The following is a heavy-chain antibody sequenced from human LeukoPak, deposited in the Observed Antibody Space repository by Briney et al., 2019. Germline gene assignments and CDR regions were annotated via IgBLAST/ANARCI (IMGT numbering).Heavy chain of an antibody. CDR3: ARKAWFDP. V-gene: IGHV1-8*01. CDR1: GYTFTSYD. Sequence: ASVKVSCKASGYTFTSYDINWVRQSTGQGLEWMGWMNPNSGNTGYAQKFQGRVTMTRTTSPTTAYMELSSLRSEDPAVYYCARKAWFDPWGQGTLVTVSS. J-gene: IGHJ5*02. CDR2: MNPNSGNT.